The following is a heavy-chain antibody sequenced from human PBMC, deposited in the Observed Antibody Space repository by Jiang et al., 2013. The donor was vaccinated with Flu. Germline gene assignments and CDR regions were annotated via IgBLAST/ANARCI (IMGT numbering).Heavy chain of an antibody. J-gene: IGHJ6*02. CDR1: GGSISSSSYY. Sequence: PGLVKPSETLSLTCTVSGGSISSSSYYWGWIRQPPGKGLEWIGSIYFTGRTSYEPSLKSRVTISLDTSKNQFSLNLKSLTAADTALYYCGRGRVTGGGPAYYYYAVDVWGQGTTVTVSS. CDR3: GRGRVTGGGPAYYYYAVDV. D-gene: IGHD3-16*01. V-gene: IGHV4-39*01. CDR2: IYFTGRT.